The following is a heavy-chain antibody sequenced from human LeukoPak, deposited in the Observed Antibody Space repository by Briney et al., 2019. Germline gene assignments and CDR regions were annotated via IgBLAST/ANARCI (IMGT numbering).Heavy chain of an antibody. Sequence: PGGSLRLSCEASGFTFSSYWMNWVRQVPGKGLEWVASVKPDGGDNFYVDSVEGRFTISRDNARYSLFLQMNSLRVEDTAVYYCVRENQLRCWGQGTLVSVSS. D-gene: IGHD5-12*01. J-gene: IGHJ4*02. CDR1: GFTFSSYW. CDR3: VRENQLRC. CDR2: VKPDGGDN. V-gene: IGHV3-7*01.